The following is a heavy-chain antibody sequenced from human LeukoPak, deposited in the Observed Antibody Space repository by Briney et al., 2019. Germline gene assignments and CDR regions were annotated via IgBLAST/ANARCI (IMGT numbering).Heavy chain of an antibody. CDR2: INHSGST. J-gene: IGHJ4*02. Sequence: SETLSFTCAVYGGSFSGYYWSWIRQPPGKGLEWIGEINHSGSTNYNPSLKSRVTISVDTSKNQFSLKLSSVTAADTAVYYCARVRGSVSAAGYWGQGTLVTVSS. D-gene: IGHD6-13*01. V-gene: IGHV4-34*01. CDR3: ARVRGSVSAAGY. CDR1: GGSFSGYY.